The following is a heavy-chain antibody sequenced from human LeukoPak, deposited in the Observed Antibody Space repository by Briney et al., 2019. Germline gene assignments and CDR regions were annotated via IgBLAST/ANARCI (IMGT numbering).Heavy chain of an antibody. J-gene: IGHJ6*02. CDR3: ARVVEKYYDSSGLEV. CDR1: GFTFTDHP. D-gene: IGHD3-22*01. CDR2: IGGDGIA. V-gene: IGHV3-69-1*02. Sequence: GESLRLSCVASGFTFTDHPMNWVRQAPGKGLEWISYIGGDGIAFYADSVKGRFTASKDDARKSMYLQMNSLRAEDTAVYYCARVVEKYYDSSGLEVWGQGTTVTVSS.